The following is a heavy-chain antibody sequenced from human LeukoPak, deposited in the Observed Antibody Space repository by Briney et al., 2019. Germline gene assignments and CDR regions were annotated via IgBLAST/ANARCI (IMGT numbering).Heavy chain of an antibody. Sequence: SETLSLTCTVSGGSISSYYWSWIRQPPGKGLEWIGYIYYSGSTNYNPSLKSRVTISVDTSKNQFSLKLSSVTAADTAVYYCAREGSSWYAPLDYWGQGTLVTVSS. CDR2: IYYSGST. V-gene: IGHV4-59*01. CDR1: GGSISSYY. CDR3: AREGSSWYAPLDY. J-gene: IGHJ4*02. D-gene: IGHD6-13*01.